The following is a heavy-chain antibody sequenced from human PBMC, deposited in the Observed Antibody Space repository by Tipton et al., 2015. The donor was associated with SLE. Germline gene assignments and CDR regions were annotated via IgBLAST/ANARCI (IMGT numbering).Heavy chain of an antibody. CDR1: GFTFSSYA. CDR2: IYAIRST. J-gene: IGHJ4*02. D-gene: IGHD2-8*01. V-gene: IGHV3-23*03. Sequence: SLRLSCAASGFTFSSYAMTWVRQAPGKGLDWVSVIYAIRSTYYANSVRGRFTISRDNSKDTLYPQMNSLRAEDTAIYYCAKGVSEGFSAYYFDSGGQGTLAPFSS. CDR3: AKGVSEGFSAYYFDS.